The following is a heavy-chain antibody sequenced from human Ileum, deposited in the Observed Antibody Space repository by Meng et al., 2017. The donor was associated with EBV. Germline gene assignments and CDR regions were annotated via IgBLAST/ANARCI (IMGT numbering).Heavy chain of an antibody. D-gene: IGHD3-16*01. CDR1: GFTFSGYW. Sequence: GQLVGSGGGLVQPGGSLRLSFAASGFTFSGYWMHWVRQAPGKGLVWVSRINSAGSSTSYADSVKGRFTISRDNAKNTLYLQMNSLRAEDTAVYYCVRGGGYYFDYWGQGTLVTVSS. CDR3: VRGGGYYFDY. J-gene: IGHJ4*02. CDR2: INSAGSST. V-gene: IGHV3-74*01.